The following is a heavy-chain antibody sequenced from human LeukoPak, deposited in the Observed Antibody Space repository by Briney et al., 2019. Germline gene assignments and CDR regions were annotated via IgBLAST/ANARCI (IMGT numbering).Heavy chain of an antibody. CDR3: ARSITGTFDY. CDR2: IYYSGST. J-gene: IGHJ4*02. CDR1: GGSFSGYY. V-gene: IGHV4-59*12. D-gene: IGHD1-7*01. Sequence: PSETLSLTCAVYGGSFSGYYWSWIRQPPGKGLEWIGYIYYSGSTYYNPSLKSRVTISVDTSKNQFSLKLSSVTAADTAVYYCARSITGTFDYWGQGTLVTVSS.